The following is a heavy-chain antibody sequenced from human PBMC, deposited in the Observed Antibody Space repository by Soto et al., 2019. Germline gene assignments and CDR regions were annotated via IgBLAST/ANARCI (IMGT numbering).Heavy chain of an antibody. J-gene: IGHJ4*02. CDR1: GGSFSSYG. V-gene: IGHV1-69*01. CDR2: IIPIFNTG. Sequence: QVQLVQSGAEVKKPGSSVKVSCKASGGSFSSYGISWVRQAPGQGLEWVGGIIPIFNTGNPAQKFQGRVTITADESTSTAYMELSSLRSEDTAVYYCARVEVGATYFDYWGQGTLVTVSS. CDR3: ARVEVGATYFDY. D-gene: IGHD1-26*01.